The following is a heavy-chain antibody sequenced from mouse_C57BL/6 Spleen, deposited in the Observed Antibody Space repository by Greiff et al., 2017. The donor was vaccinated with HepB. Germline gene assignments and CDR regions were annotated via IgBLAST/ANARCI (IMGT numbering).Heavy chain of an antibody. J-gene: IGHJ2*01. CDR3: ARLWQLRGYFDY. V-gene: IGHV1-19*01. D-gene: IGHD2-1*01. Sequence: VQLQQSGPVLVKPGASVKMSCKASGYTFTDYYMNWVKQSYGKSLEWIGVINPYNGGTSYNQKFKGKATLTVDKSSSTAYMELNSLTSEDSAVYYCARLWQLRGYFDYWGQGTTLTVSS. CDR1: GYTFTDYY. CDR2: INPYNGGT.